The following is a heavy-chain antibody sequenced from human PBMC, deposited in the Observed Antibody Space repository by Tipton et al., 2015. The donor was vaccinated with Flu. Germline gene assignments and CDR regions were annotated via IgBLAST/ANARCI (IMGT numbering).Heavy chain of an antibody. CDR1: GFTFSGYG. V-gene: IGHV3-30*02. J-gene: IGHJ4*02. D-gene: IGHD5-18*01. CDR2: IRHDESDK. CDR3: CGYSYGYDWGYFDY. Sequence: SLRLSCAASGFTFSGYGMHWVRQAPGKGLEWVAFIRHDESDKYYADSVKGRFTISRDNSKNTLYLQMNSLRAEDTAVYYCCGYSYGYDWGYFDYWGQGTLVTVSS.